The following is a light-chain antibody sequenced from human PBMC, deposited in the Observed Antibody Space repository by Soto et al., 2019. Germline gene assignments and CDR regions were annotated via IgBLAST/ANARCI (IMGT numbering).Light chain of an antibody. V-gene: IGLV1-40*01. CDR1: SSNIGAGYD. CDR2: GNS. CDR3: QSYDSSLYVV. Sequence: QSVLTQPPSVSGAPGQRVTISCTGSSSNIGAGYDVHWYQQLPGTAPKLLIYGNSNRPSGVPDRFSGSKSGTSASLAITGLQAEDEADYYCQSYDSSLYVVFGVGTKLTVL. J-gene: IGLJ2*01.